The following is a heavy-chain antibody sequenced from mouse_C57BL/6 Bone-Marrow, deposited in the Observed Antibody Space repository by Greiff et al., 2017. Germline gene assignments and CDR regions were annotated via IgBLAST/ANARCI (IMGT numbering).Heavy chain of an antibody. J-gene: IGHJ2*01. CDR1: GFNIKDDY. Sequence: VQLQQSGAELVRPGASVKLSCTASGFNIKDDYIHWVKQRPEQGLEWIGWIDPEIGDTEYASKFQGKANITSATSSSTAYIQLSSLTSEDTAVYYCSSFDGNYFDFWGQGTPLTVAS. CDR3: SSFDGNYFDF. CDR2: IDPEIGDT. D-gene: IGHD2-3*01. V-gene: IGHV14-4*01.